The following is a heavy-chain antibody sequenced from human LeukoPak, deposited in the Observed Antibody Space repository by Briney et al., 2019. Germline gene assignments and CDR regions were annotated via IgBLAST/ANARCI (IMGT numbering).Heavy chain of an antibody. CDR1: GYTFTSYY. V-gene: IGHV1-46*01. Sequence: GASVKVSRKASGYTFTSYYMHWVRQAPGQGLEWMGIINPSGGSTSYAQKFQGRVTMTRDTSTSTAYMELSSLRSEDTAVYYCARDVGMITFGGVIVQSPHFDYWGQGTLVTVSS. CDR3: ARDVGMITFGGVIVQSPHFDY. CDR2: INPSGGST. D-gene: IGHD3-16*02. J-gene: IGHJ4*02.